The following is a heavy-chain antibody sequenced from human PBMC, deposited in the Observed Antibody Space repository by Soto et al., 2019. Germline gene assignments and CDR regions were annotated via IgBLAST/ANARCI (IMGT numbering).Heavy chain of an antibody. Sequence: SETLSLTCSVSGGSVSGNAYYWNWIRQLPGKGLEWIGYIHHSGSAYYNPSLKSRISLSVETSKNQFSLKLNSLTAADTAVYYCARVVTYSDVLTGFDYWGQGTLVTVSS. CDR1: GGSVSGNAYY. CDR2: IHHSGSA. D-gene: IGHD3-9*01. V-gene: IGHV4-31*03. CDR3: ARVVTYSDVLTGFDY. J-gene: IGHJ4*02.